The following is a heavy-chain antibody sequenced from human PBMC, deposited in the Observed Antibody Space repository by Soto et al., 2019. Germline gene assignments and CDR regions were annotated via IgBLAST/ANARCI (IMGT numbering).Heavy chain of an antibody. Sequence: QVQLQESGPGLVKPSETLSLTCTVSGGSINNYYWSWIRQPPGKGLEWIGYIYYSGSTNYNPSLTSRRTLSVDTPQNHAPRRLRSATAADTAVDYCASRYGGNFDYCGQANLVTASS. V-gene: IGHV4-59*01. CDR1: GGSINNYY. CDR2: IYYSGST. D-gene: IGHD1-26*01. CDR3: ASRYGGNFDY. J-gene: IGHJ4*02.